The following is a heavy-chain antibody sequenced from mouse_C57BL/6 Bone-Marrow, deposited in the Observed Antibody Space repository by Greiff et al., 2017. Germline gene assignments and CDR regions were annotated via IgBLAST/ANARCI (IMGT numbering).Heavy chain of an antibody. Sequence: VQLQQPGAELVMPGASVKLSCKASGYTFTSYWMHWVKQRPGQGLEWIGEIDPSDSYTNYNQKFKGKSTLTVDKSSSTAYMQLSRLTSEDSAVYYGARGGVVALYWYFDVWGRGTTVTVSA. CDR3: ARGGVVALYWYFDV. V-gene: IGHV1-69*01. D-gene: IGHD1-1*01. CDR1: GYTFTSYW. CDR2: IDPSDSYT. J-gene: IGHJ1*03.